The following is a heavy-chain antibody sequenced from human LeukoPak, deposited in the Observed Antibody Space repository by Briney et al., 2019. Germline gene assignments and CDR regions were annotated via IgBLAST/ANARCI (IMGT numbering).Heavy chain of an antibody. CDR1: GGSVSSTTYY. V-gene: IGHV4-39*07. Sequence: SETLSLTCTVSGGSVSSTTYYWSWIRQPPGKGLEWIASINYSGSTYYNPSLKSRVTISVDTSENQFSLKVSAVTAADTAVYYCARGGVGSNSGDSFDYWGQGTLVTVSS. CDR3: ARGGVGSNSGDSFDY. J-gene: IGHJ4*02. D-gene: IGHD5-24*01. CDR2: INYSGST.